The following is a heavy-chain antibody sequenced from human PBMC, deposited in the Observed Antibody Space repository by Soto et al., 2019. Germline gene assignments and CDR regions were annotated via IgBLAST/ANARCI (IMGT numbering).Heavy chain of an antibody. CDR3: ARAYYDILTGYYHDAFDI. CDR1: GFTFSGYA. J-gene: IGHJ3*02. Sequence: PGGSLRLSCAASGFTFSGYAMSWVRQAPGKGLEWVSAISGSGGSTLYADSVKGRFTISRDNSKNTLYLQMNSLRAEDTAVYYCARAYYDILTGYYHDAFDIWGQGTMVTVSS. D-gene: IGHD3-9*01. CDR2: ISGSGGST. V-gene: IGHV3-23*01.